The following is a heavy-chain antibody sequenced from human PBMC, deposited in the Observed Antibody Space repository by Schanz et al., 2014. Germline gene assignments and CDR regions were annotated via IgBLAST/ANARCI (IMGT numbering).Heavy chain of an antibody. CDR3: ARPALWFGDNCFDP. CDR2: IKSDGSST. V-gene: IGHV3-74*02. CDR1: GFTFSSYW. D-gene: IGHD3-10*01. Sequence: EVHLVESGGGLVQPGGSLRLSCAASGFTFSSYWMHWVRQVPGKGLVWVSRIKSDGSSTSYADSVKGRFTISRDNAKNTLYLQMNSLRAEDTAVYYCARPALWFGDNCFDPWGQGTLVTVSS. J-gene: IGHJ5*02.